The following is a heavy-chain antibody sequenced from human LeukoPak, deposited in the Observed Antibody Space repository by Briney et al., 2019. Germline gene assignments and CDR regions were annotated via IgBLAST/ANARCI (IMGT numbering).Heavy chain of an antibody. Sequence: GGSLRLSCAASGFTFDDYGMSWVRQAPGKGLVWVSRINSDGSSTSYADSVKGRFTISRDNAKNTLYLQMNSLRAEDTAVYYCARVPLPVIAVAGLPFDYWGQGTLVTVSS. D-gene: IGHD6-19*01. J-gene: IGHJ4*02. CDR3: ARVPLPVIAVAGLPFDY. V-gene: IGHV3-74*01. CDR2: INSDGSST. CDR1: GFTFDDYG.